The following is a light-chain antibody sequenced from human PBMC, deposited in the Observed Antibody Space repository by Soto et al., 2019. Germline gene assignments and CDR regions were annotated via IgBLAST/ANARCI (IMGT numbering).Light chain of an antibody. CDR1: SSDVGGYNY. J-gene: IGLJ1*01. CDR3: SSYTSSRAYV. Sequence: QSVLTPPASVSVSPGQSITSSCTGTSSDVGGYNYVSWYQQQSGKAPKLMIHEVSNRPSGVSNRFSGSKSGNTASLTISGLQAEDEADYYCSSYTSSRAYVFGIGTKVTVL. V-gene: IGLV2-14*01. CDR2: EVS.